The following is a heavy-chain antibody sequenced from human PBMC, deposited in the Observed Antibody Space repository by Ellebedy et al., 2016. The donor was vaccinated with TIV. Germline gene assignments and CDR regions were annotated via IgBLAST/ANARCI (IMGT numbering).Heavy chain of an antibody. CDR2: ISNIGST. J-gene: IGHJ4*02. CDR3: ARGMSGGSYFDY. V-gene: IGHV4-59*01. D-gene: IGHD6-19*01. Sequence: GSLRLXCTVSGGSISSYYWSWIRQPPGKRLDWIGYISNIGSTNYKPSLKSRVTISVDTSKNQFSLKLSSVTAADTAVYFCARGMSGGSYFDYWGQGTLVTVSS. CDR1: GGSISSYY.